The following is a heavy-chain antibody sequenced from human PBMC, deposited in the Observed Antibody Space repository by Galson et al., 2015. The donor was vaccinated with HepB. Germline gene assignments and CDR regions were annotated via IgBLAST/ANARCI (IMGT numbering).Heavy chain of an antibody. J-gene: IGHJ4*02. Sequence: SVKVSCKASGYSFTSYDINWVRQAPGQGLEWMGWMSPSSGKTGFAQKFQGRVSMTRNTSTSTAYMELSSLRSEDTAVYCCTRGERHLGEYWGQGTLVTVSS. CDR3: TRGERHLGEY. CDR1: GYSFTSYD. CDR2: MSPSSGKT. V-gene: IGHV1-8*01.